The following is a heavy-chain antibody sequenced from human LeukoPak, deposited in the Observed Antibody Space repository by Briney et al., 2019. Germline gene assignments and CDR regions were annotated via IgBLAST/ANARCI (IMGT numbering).Heavy chain of an antibody. CDR2: IYYSGST. CDR1: GGSISSYY. Sequence: SETLSLTCTVSGGSISSYYWSWIRQPPGKGLEWIGYIYYSGSTNYNPSLKSRVTISVDTSKNQFSLKLSSVTAADTAVYYCARQGNYGDYLPRFDYWGQGTLVTVSS. J-gene: IGHJ4*02. CDR3: ARQGNYGDYLPRFDY. D-gene: IGHD4-17*01. V-gene: IGHV4-59*08.